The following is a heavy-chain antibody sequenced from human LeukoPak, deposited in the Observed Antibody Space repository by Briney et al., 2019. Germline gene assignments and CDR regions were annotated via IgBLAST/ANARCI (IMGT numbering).Heavy chain of an antibody. V-gene: IGHV3-7*01. CDR3: ARVRGNTCCYFDY. Sequence: GGSLRLSCAASGFTFSRFWMTWVRQAPGQGLEWVANIKPDGSQEDYVDSVKGRFTISRDNAENSLYLQMSSLRAEDTGVYYCARVRGNTCCYFDYWGQGTQVSVAS. CDR1: GFTFSRFW. D-gene: IGHD2-2*01. CDR2: IKPDGSQE. J-gene: IGHJ4*02.